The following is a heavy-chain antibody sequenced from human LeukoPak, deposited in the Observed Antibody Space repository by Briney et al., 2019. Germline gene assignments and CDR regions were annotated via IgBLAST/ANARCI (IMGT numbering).Heavy chain of an antibody. V-gene: IGHV3-21*01. D-gene: IGHD6-13*01. CDR2: ISGSGGTT. CDR3: ARDDSFIAAAGTTGDY. J-gene: IGHJ4*02. Sequence: PGGSLRLSCAASGFTFSNYAMNWVRQAPGKGLEWVSSISGSGGTTYYADSVKGRFTISRDNAKNSLYLQMNSLRAEDTAVYYCARDDSFIAAAGTTGDYWGQGTLVTVSS. CDR1: GFTFSNYA.